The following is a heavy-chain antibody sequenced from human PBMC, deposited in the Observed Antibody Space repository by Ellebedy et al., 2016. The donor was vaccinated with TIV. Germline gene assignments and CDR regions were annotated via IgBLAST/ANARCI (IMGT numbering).Heavy chain of an antibody. J-gene: IGHJ4*02. D-gene: IGHD1-7*01. Sequence: GESLKISCAASGFTFSSYAMSWVRQAPGKGLEWVSRIGDSCGSTYYADSVKGRFAISRDNSKNTLYLQMSSLRAEDTAVYYCVKSSGTVYWGQGTLVTVSS. CDR3: VKSSGTVY. CDR2: IGDSCGST. V-gene: IGHV3-23*01. CDR1: GFTFSSYA.